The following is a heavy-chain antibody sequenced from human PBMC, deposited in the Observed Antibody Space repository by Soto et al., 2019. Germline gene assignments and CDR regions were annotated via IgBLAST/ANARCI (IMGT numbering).Heavy chain of an antibody. CDR2: IYYSGST. CDR1: GGSISSYY. Sequence: PSETLSLTCTVSGGSISSYYWSWIRQPPGKGLEWIGYIYYSGSTNYNPSLKSRVTISVDTSKNQFSLKLSSVTAADTAVYYCARGVDYYDSSGYPYWGQGTLDTVSS. D-gene: IGHD3-22*01. V-gene: IGHV4-59*01. J-gene: IGHJ4*02. CDR3: ARGVDYYDSSGYPY.